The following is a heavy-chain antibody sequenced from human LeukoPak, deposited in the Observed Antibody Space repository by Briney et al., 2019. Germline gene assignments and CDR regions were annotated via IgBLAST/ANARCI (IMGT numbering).Heavy chain of an antibody. D-gene: IGHD3-22*01. CDR1: GGSISSSSYC. J-gene: IGHJ4*02. Sequence: SETLSLTCTVSGGSISSSSYCWGWIRQHPGKGLEWIGSIYYSGSTYYNPSLKSRVTISVDTSKNQFSLKLSSVTAADTAVYYCARDRGYYDSSGPLYYFDYWGQGTLVTVSS. CDR2: IYYSGST. CDR3: ARDRGYYDSSGPLYYFDY. V-gene: IGHV4-39*02.